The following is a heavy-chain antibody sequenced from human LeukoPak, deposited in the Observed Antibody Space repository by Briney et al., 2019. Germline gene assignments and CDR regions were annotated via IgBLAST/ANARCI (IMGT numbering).Heavy chain of an antibody. CDR3: ARGYPGNMDV. J-gene: IGHJ6*03. V-gene: IGHV3-48*03. CDR1: EFTFSNYE. CDR2: IGSSGTI. D-gene: IGHD2-2*02. Sequence: GGSLRLSCAASEFTFSNYEVNWVRQTPGKGLECVSYIGSSGTIYYVDSVKGRFTISRDNAKNSLYLQMNSLRAEDTALYYCARGYPGNMDVWGKGATVTVSS.